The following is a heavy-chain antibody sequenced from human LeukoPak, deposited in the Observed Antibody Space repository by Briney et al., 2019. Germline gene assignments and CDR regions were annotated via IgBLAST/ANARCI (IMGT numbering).Heavy chain of an antibody. J-gene: IGHJ4*02. CDR3: ARLTSGYYYLDY. D-gene: IGHD3-22*01. CDR2: IYYSGST. Sequence: SETLSLTCTVSGGSISSNAYYWGWILQPPGKGLEWIGSIYYSGSTYYNPSLKSRVTISVDTSKNQFSLKLSSVTAADAAVYYCARLTSGYYYLDYWGQGTLVIVSS. V-gene: IGHV4-39*01. CDR1: GGSISSNAYY.